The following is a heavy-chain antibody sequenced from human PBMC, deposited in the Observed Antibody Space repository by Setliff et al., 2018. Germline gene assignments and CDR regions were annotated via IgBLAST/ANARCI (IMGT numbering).Heavy chain of an antibody. J-gene: IGHJ5*02. Sequence: GSLRLSCVASTFPFRKYAVTWVRQAPGKGLECVSSIGASRDNTYYADSVKGRFTISRDNSRNTLYLQMNSLRVEDTASYYCARDPTGDYVGAFDPWGQGILVTVPQ. CDR2: IGASRDNT. CDR1: TFPFRKYA. D-gene: IGHD4-17*01. CDR3: ARDPTGDYVGAFDP. V-gene: IGHV3-23*01.